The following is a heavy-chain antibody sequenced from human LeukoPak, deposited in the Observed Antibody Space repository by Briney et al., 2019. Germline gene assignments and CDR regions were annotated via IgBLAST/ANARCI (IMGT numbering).Heavy chain of an antibody. CDR2: INPYSGGT. CDR3: VRDRTKYCSSTSCPLDY. V-gene: IGHV1-2*02. Sequence: GASVKVSCKASGYTFTSYGISWVRQAPGQGLEWMGWINPYSGGTNYAQKFQGRVTMTRDTSISTVYMELSRLRSDDTAVYYCVRDRTKYCSSTSCPLDYWGQGTLVTVSS. J-gene: IGHJ4*02. D-gene: IGHD2-2*01. CDR1: GYTFTSYG.